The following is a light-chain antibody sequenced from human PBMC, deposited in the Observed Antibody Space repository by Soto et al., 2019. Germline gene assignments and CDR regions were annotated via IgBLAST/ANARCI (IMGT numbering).Light chain of an antibody. CDR3: QKYRSWHPIN. V-gene: IGKV3D-15*01. CDR2: GAS. CDR1: QSVSTK. Sequence: EILIAHSRGNQFGFAGEGATLWWRASQSVSTKIAWYQQKPGQAPRLLIYGASSRANGIPARFSGSASGTEFTLTISSLQSQDFGLYHCQKYRSWHPINFGQGTRLEIK. J-gene: IGKJ5*01.